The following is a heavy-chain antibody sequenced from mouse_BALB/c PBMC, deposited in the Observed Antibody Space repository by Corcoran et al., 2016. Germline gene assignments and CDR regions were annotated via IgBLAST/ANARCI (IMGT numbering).Heavy chain of an antibody. CDR1: GYSITSGYY. J-gene: IGHJ3*01. V-gene: IGHV3-6*02. Sequence: DVQLQESGPGLVKPSQSLSLTCSVTGYSITSGYYWNWIRQFPGNKLEWMGYISYDGSNNYNPSLKNRISITRDTSKNQFFLKLNSVTTEDTATYYCARPFAYWGQGTLVTVSA. CDR2: ISYDGSN. CDR3: ARPFAY.